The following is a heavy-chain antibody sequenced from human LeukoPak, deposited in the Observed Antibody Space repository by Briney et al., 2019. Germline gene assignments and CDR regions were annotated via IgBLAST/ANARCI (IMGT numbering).Heavy chain of an antibody. J-gene: IGHJ6*02. CDR1: GFTFSSYS. CDR3: AREGSSSWQYYYYGTDV. CDR2: ISSSSSTI. D-gene: IGHD6-13*01. V-gene: IGHV3-48*02. Sequence: GGSLRLSCAASGFTFSSYSMNWVRQAPGKGLEWVSYISSSSSTIYYADSVKGRFTISRDNAKNSLYLQMNSLRDEDTAVYYCAREGSSSWQYYYYGTDVWGQGTTVTVSS.